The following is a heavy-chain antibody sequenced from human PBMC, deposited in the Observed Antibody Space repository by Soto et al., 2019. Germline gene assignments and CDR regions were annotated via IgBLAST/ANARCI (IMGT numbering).Heavy chain of an antibody. CDR2: ISYDGSNK. Sequence: QVQLVESGRGVVRPGRSLRLSCAASGFTFSNYGMHWVRQAPGKGLEWVAVISYDGSNKYYADSGKGRFTISRDNSKNTLYLQMNSLRAEDTAVYYCAKDRRTTIFGVVTHYYYYGMDVWGQGTTVTVSS. V-gene: IGHV3-30*18. CDR3: AKDRRTTIFGVVTHYYYYGMDV. CDR1: GFTFSNYG. J-gene: IGHJ6*02. D-gene: IGHD3-3*01.